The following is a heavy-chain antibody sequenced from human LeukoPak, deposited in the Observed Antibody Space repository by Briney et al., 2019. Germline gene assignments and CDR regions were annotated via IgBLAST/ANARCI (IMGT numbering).Heavy chain of an antibody. V-gene: IGHV4-61*02. D-gene: IGHD2-15*01. J-gene: IGHJ4*02. CDR3: ARNSCSGGSCYENRGYFDY. CDR2: IYISGST. Sequence: SETLSLTCTVSGGSISSGSYYWSWIRQPAGKGLEWIGRIYISGSTNYNPSLKSRVTISVDTSKNQFSLKLSSVTAADTAVYYCARNSCSGGSCYENRGYFDYWGQGTLVSVSS. CDR1: GGSISSGSYY.